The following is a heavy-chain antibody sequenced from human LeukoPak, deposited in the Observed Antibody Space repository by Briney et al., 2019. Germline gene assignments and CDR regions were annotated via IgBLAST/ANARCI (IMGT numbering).Heavy chain of an antibody. CDR2: IYHSGST. J-gene: IGHJ4*02. V-gene: IGHV4-38-2*02. Sequence: SETLSLTCAVSGYSISSGYYWGWIRQPPGKGLEWIGSIYHSGSTYYNPSLKSRVTISVDTSKNQFSLKLSSVTAADTAVYYCARDIGSGSDCWGQGTLVTVSS. CDR3: ARDIGSGSDC. D-gene: IGHD3-10*01. CDR1: GYSISSGYY.